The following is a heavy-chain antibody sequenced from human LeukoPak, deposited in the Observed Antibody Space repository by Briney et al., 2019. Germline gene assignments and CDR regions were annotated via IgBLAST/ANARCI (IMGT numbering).Heavy chain of an antibody. J-gene: IGHJ4*02. V-gene: IGHV4-59*01. CDR1: GGSISSYY. D-gene: IGHD2-15*01. CDR2: IYYSGST. CDR3: ARTVVVAATTNRGFDY. Sequence: SETLSLTCTVSGGSISSYYWSWIRQPPGKGLEWIGYIYYSGSTNYNPSLKSRVTISVDTSKNQFSLKLSSVTAADTAVYHCARTVVVAATTNRGFDYWGQGTLVTVSS.